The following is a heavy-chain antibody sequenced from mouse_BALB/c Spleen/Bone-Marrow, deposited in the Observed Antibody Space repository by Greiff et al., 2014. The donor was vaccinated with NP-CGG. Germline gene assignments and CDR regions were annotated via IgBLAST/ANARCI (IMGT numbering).Heavy chain of an antibody. D-gene: IGHD1-1*02. Sequence: EKLVESGGGLVKPGGSLKLSCAASGFTFSDFYMFWFRQTPEKRLEWVATISNGGTYTYYPDSVKGRFTISRDNAKNNLYLQMSGLKSEDTAMYYCARSGERYGAMDYWGQGTSVTVTS. V-gene: IGHV5-4*02. CDR2: ISNGGTYT. J-gene: IGHJ4*01. CDR1: GFTFSDFY. CDR3: ARSGERYGAMDY.